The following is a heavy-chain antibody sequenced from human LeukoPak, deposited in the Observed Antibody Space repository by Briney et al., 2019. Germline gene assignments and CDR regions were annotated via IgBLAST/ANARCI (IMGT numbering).Heavy chain of an antibody. Sequence: GGSLRLSCAASGFTFSSYSMNWVRQAPGKGLEWVSYISSSSDTKYYADSVKGRLTISRDNAKKSLYLQMNSLRAEDTAVYYCAISYSSSAGFDYWGQGTLVTVSS. CDR3: AISYSSSAGFDY. CDR1: GFTFSSYS. J-gene: IGHJ4*02. CDR2: ISSSSDTK. V-gene: IGHV3-48*04. D-gene: IGHD6-6*01.